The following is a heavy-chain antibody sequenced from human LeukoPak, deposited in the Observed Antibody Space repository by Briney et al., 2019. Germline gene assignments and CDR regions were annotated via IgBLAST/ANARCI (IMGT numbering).Heavy chain of an antibody. D-gene: IGHD2-15*01. CDR1: GFTFSSYA. Sequence: GGSLRLSCAASGFTFSSYAMSWVRQAPGKALEWVSAISGSGGSTYYADSVKGRFTISRDNSKNTLYLQMNSLRAEDTAVYYCAKTGYCSGGSCYALDYWGQGTLVTVSS. CDR2: ISGSGGST. V-gene: IGHV3-23*01. J-gene: IGHJ4*02. CDR3: AKTGYCSGGSCYALDY.